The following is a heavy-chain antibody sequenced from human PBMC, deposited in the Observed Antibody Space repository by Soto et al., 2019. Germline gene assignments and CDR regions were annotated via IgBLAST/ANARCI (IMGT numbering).Heavy chain of an antibody. CDR1: GYTFTNYD. D-gene: IGHD2-8*01. CDR3: VRSRRNCTNGVCYNFYGMDV. J-gene: IGHJ6*02. V-gene: IGHV1-8*01. Sequence: QVQVAQSGAELKKPGASVKVSCKASGYTFTNYDINWVRQASGQGLEWMGWMNANSGNAAYAQKFQGRVTMTRNTSTSTAYMELSSLRSEDTAVYYCVRSRRNCTNGVCYNFYGMDVWGQGTTVTVSS. CDR2: MNANSGNA.